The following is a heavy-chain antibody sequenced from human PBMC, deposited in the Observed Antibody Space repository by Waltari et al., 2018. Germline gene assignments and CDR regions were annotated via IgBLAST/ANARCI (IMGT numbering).Heavy chain of an antibody. CDR2: INHGGST. J-gene: IGHJ6*03. V-gene: IGHV4-34*01. CDR3: ARHPPPAIYYMDV. Sequence: QVQLQQWGAGLLKPSETLSLTCAVYGGSFSGYYWSWIRQPPGKGLEWIGEINHGGSTNYNPSLKSRVTISVDTSKNQVSLKLSSVTAADTAVYYCARHPPPAIYYMDVWGKGTTVTVSS. D-gene: IGHD2-2*01. CDR1: GGSFSGYY.